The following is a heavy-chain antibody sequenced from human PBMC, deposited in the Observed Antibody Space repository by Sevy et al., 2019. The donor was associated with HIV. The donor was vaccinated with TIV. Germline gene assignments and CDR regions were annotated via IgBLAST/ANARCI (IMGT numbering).Heavy chain of an antibody. CDR2: INPNSGGT. V-gene: IGHV1-2*02. Sequence: ASVKVSCKASGYTFTGYYMHWVRQAPGQGLEWMGWINPNSGGTNYAQKFQGRVTMTRDTSISTAYMELSRLRSDDTAGYYCARSLYSGSYYFDYWGQGTLVTVSS. CDR1: GYTFTGYY. D-gene: IGHD1-26*01. J-gene: IGHJ4*02. CDR3: ARSLYSGSYYFDY.